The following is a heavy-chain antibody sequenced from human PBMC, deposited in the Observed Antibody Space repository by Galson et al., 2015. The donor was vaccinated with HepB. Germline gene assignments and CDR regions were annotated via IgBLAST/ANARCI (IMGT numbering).Heavy chain of an antibody. CDR1: GNTFTGYY. CDR2: INPNSGGT. Sequence: SVKVSCKASGNTFTGYYMHWVRQAPGQGLEWMGWINPNSGGTNYAQKFQGRVTMTRDTSISTAYMELSRLRSDDTAVYYCARDLRSSYHHYNLNYWYFDLWGRGTLVTVSS. V-gene: IGHV1-2*02. D-gene: IGHD2-15*01. J-gene: IGHJ2*01. CDR3: ARDLRSSYHHYNLNYWYFDL.